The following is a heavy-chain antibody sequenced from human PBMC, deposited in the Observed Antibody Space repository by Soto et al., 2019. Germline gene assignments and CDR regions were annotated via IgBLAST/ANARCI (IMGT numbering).Heavy chain of an antibody. Sequence: QVQLVQSGAEVKKPGSSVKVSCKASGGTFSTYDICWLRQAPGQGLEWMGGIIPLFGTANYAQKFQCRATIIADESTRTAYMELRRLRSADTAVYYCAINEGTDGYKFAYWGQGTLGTVS. CDR2: IIPLFGTA. CDR1: GGTFSTYD. CDR3: AINEGTDGYKFAY. V-gene: IGHV1-69*01. D-gene: IGHD5-12*01. J-gene: IGHJ4*02.